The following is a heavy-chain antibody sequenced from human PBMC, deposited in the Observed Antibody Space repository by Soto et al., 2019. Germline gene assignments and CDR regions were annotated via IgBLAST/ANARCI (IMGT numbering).Heavy chain of an antibody. J-gene: IGHJ6*02. Sequence: PSETLSLTCTVSGGSISSYYWSWIRQPPGKGLEWIGYIYYSGSTNCNPSLKSRVTISVDTSKNQFPLKLSSVTAADTAVYYCAAGGYSYGYYYYGMDVWGQGTTVTVSS. CDR3: AAGGYSYGYYYYGMDV. CDR1: GGSISSYY. D-gene: IGHD5-18*01. V-gene: IGHV4-59*01. CDR2: IYYSGST.